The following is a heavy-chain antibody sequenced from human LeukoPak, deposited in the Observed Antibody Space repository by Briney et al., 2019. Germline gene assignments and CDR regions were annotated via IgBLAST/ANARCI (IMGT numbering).Heavy chain of an antibody. V-gene: IGHV3-53*01. J-gene: IGHJ3*02. CDR3: ARDRVVGATTYDAFDI. D-gene: IGHD1-26*01. CDR2: IYSGGST. CDR1: GFTVSSNY. Sequence: PGGSLRLSCAASGFTVSSNYMSWVRQAPGKGLEWVSVIYSGGSTYYADSVKGRFTIFRDNSKNTLYLQMNSLRAEDTAVYYCARDRVVGATTYDAFDIWGQGTMVTVSS.